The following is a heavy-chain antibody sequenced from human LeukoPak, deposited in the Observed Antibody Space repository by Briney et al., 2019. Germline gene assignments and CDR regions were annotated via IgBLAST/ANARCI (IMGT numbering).Heavy chain of an antibody. J-gene: IGHJ4*02. Sequence: GSLRLSCAASGFTVNTNYMSWVRQAPGKGLEWVSVIYSGGSTYYADSVRGRFTISRDISKNTLYLQMNSLGAEDTAVYYCARGGSVAGPDYWGQGTLVTVSS. CDR3: ARGGSVAGPDY. CDR1: GFTVNTNY. D-gene: IGHD6-19*01. V-gene: IGHV3-66*01. CDR2: IYSGGST.